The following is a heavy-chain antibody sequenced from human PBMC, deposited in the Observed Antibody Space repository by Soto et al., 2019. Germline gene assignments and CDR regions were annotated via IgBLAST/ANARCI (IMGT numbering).Heavy chain of an antibody. CDR2: IIPIFGTA. V-gene: IGHV1-69*13. Sequence: ASVKVSCKASGGTFSSYAISWVRQAPGQGLEWMGGIIPIFGTANYAQKFQGGVTITADESTSTAYMELSSLRSEDTAVYYCARLKEGYYYDSSPIWGQGTMVTVSS. D-gene: IGHD3-22*01. CDR3: ARLKEGYYYDSSPI. J-gene: IGHJ3*02. CDR1: GGTFSSYA.